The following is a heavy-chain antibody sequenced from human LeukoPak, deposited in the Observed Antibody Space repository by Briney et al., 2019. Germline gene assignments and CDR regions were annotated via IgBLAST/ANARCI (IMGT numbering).Heavy chain of an antibody. CDR3: ARDSSSPVADYYYYYMDV. CDR2: TYYRSTWYT. Sequence: SQTLSLTCTIFVDSVSSNSAGWSWVRQSPSRGLEWLGWTYYRSTWYTDDAPSVKGQLTINPDTAKNQFSLQLNSVTPEDTAVYYCARDSSSPVADYYYYYMDVWGKGTTVTVSS. CDR1: VDSVSSNSAG. V-gene: IGHV6-1*01. J-gene: IGHJ6*03. D-gene: IGHD6-6*01.